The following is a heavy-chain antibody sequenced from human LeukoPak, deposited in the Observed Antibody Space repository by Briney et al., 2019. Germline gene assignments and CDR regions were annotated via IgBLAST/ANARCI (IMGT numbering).Heavy chain of an antibody. D-gene: IGHD3-22*01. CDR3: ARKGVYLSYYDSSGYLFDY. Sequence: GGSLRLSCAASGFTFSSYAMHWVRQAPGKGLEWVAVISYDGSNKYYADSVKGRFTISRDNSKNTLYLQMNSLRDEDTAVYYCARKGVYLSYYDSSGYLFDYWGQGTLVTVSS. CDR1: GFTFSSYA. V-gene: IGHV3-30-3*01. J-gene: IGHJ4*02. CDR2: ISYDGSNK.